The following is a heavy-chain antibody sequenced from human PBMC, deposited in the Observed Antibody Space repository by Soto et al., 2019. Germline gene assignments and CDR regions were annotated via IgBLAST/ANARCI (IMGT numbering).Heavy chain of an antibody. V-gene: IGHV3-48*02. CDR3: ARDRGYPYAFDY. J-gene: IGHJ4*02. D-gene: IGHD5-18*01. Sequence: EVQLVESGGGLVQPGGSLRLSCAASVLTFTSSSMNWVRQAPGKGLEWVSFISSSGSSIYYADSVKGRFTISRDNAKNSLYLQMNSLRDEDTAVYYCARDRGYPYAFDYWGQGTLVTVSS. CDR1: VLTFTSSS. CDR2: ISSSGSSI.